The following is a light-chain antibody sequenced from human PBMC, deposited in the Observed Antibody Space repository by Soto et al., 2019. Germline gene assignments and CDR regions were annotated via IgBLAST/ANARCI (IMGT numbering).Light chain of an antibody. CDR1: QTINSNY. CDR2: DAS. J-gene: IGKJ4*01. CDR3: QQRANWPPLT. Sequence: EIVLTQSPGTLSLSAGERATLSCRASQTINSNYLVWFQQKPGQAPRLLIYDASKRATDIPARFSGSGSGTDFTLTISGLEPEDFAVYYCQQRANWPPLTFGGGTKVEI. V-gene: IGKV3D-20*02.